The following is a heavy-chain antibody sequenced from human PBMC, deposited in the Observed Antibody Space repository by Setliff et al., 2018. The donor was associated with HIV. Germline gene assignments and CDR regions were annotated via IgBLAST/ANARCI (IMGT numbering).Heavy chain of an antibody. Sequence: PGGSLRLSCAASGFTFSNYEMNWVRQAPGKGLEWVSYISSSGTTIYYADSVKGRCTISRDNAKNSLYLQMNSLRAEDTAVYYCARPNYYDSSGSFDYWGQGTLVTVSS. D-gene: IGHD3-22*01. J-gene: IGHJ4*02. CDR3: ARPNYYDSSGSFDY. CDR1: GFTFSNYE. CDR2: ISSSGTTI. V-gene: IGHV3-48*03.